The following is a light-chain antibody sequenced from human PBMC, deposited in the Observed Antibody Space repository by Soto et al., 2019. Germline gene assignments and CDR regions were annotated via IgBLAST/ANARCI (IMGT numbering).Light chain of an antibody. CDR3: QQYNSWPPYT. CDR2: GAS. Sequence: EIVMTQSPATLSVSPGERATLSCRASQSVSSNLAWNQQKPGQAPRLLIYGASTRATGIPARFSGSGSGTEFTLTISSLQSEDFAVYYCQQYNSWPPYTFGQGTKLEIK. V-gene: IGKV3-15*01. CDR1: QSVSSN. J-gene: IGKJ2*01.